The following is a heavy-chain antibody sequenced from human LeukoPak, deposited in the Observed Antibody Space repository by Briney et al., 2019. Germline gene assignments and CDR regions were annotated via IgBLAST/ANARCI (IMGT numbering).Heavy chain of an antibody. CDR1: GGSTSSYY. J-gene: IGHJ3*02. CDR3: ARSRKYSIAYFVEADAFDI. V-gene: IGHV4-59*12. CDR2: IFNRGST. D-gene: IGHD6-25*01. Sequence: SETLSLTCTVSGGSTSSYYWSWIRQSPGKGLEWIGYIFNRGSTKYNPSLKSRVTISEDTSSNQLSLELSSVTAADTAVYYCARSRKYSIAYFVEADAFDIWGQGTMVTVSS.